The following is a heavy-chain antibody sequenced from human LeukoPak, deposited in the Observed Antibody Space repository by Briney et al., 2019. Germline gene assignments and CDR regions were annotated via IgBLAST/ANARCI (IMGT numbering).Heavy chain of an antibody. CDR1: GAAISSYY. J-gene: IGHJ6*03. Sequence: SETLSLTCTVSGAAISSYYWTWIRQPPGKGLEWIGYIYYSGNTNYNPSLKSRVTISVHTSKNQFSLKLSSVTAADTAVYYCARGGVGGYYYMDVWGKGTTVTVSS. V-gene: IGHV4-59*01. CDR3: ARGGVGGYYYMDV. CDR2: IYYSGNT. D-gene: IGHD3-3*01.